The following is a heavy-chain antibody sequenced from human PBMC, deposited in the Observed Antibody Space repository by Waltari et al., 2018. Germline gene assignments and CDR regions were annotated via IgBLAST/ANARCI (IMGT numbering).Heavy chain of an antibody. V-gene: IGHV3-11*01. Sequence: QVQLVESGGALVKPGGSLRLSCPASGFTFSDHYMTWVRQAPGKGLEWISYISNTGNTIYSAESVRGRFFISRDNAQNSLFLQMNSLSAEDTAVYYCAREYGLRGTTLTTGYWGQGTLVTVSS. CDR1: GFTFSDHY. CDR3: AREYGLRGTTLTTGY. D-gene: IGHD4-4*01. CDR2: ISNTGNTI. J-gene: IGHJ4*02.